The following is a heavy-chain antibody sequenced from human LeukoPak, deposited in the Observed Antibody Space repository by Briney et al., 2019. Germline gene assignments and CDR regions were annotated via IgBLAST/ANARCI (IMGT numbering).Heavy chain of an antibody. J-gene: IGHJ4*02. Sequence: SETLSLTCAVSGGSISSSNWWSWARQPPGKGLEWIGEIYHSGSTNYNPSLKSRVTISVDKSKNQSSLKLSSVTAADTAVYYCATLLPSYSSGWTMDDYWGQGTLVTVSS. D-gene: IGHD6-19*01. CDR1: GGSISSSNW. V-gene: IGHV4-4*02. CDR2: IYHSGST. CDR3: ATLLPSYSSGWTMDDY.